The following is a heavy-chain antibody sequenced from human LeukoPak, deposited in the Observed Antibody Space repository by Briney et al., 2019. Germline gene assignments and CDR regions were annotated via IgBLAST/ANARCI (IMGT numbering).Heavy chain of an antibody. CDR1: GATISNDAYY. CDR2: IYFRGST. D-gene: IGHD3-16*01. Sequence: SETLSLTCTASGATISNDAYYWSWIRQSPGKGLEWIGCIYFRGSTSYTPSLERRLTMSLDTSKNQFSLKLTSVTAADTAVYYCAGGVDSRKMAYWGQGTLVTVSS. CDR3: AGGVDSRKMAY. J-gene: IGHJ4*02. V-gene: IGHV4-31*03.